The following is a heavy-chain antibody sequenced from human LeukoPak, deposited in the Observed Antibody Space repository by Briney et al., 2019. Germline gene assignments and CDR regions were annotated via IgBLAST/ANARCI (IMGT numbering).Heavy chain of an antibody. J-gene: IGHJ3*02. Sequence: GGSLRLSCAASGFTFSSYDLSWVRQAPGKGLECVSSIRRGVGSTYYADSVKGRFTISRDNAKNSLYLQMNSLRAEDTAVYYCARPLITMVRGAYAFDIWGQGTMVTVSS. CDR3: ARPLITMVRGAYAFDI. CDR1: GFTFSSYD. D-gene: IGHD3-10*01. V-gene: IGHV3-23*01. CDR2: IRRGVGST.